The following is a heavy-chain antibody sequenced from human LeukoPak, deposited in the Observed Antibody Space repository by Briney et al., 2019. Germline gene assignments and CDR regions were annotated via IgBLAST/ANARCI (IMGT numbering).Heavy chain of an antibody. D-gene: IGHD2-2*02. Sequence: ASVKVSCKASGGTFSSYAISWVRQAPGQGLEWMGGIIPIFGTANYAQKFQGRVTITADESTSTAYMELSSLRSGDTAVYYCARSAWWDCSSTSCYTVHFDYWGQGTLVTVSS. CDR2: IIPIFGTA. J-gene: IGHJ4*02. V-gene: IGHV1-69*13. CDR1: GGTFSSYA. CDR3: ARSAWWDCSSTSCYTVHFDY.